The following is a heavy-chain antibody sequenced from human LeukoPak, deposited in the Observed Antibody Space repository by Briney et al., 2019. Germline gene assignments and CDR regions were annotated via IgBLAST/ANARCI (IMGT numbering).Heavy chain of an antibody. D-gene: IGHD6-13*01. Sequence: SETLSLTCTVSGGSISSSSYYWGWIRQPPGKGLEWIGSIYYSGSTYYNPSLKSRVTISVDTSKNQFSLKLSSVTAADTAVYYCARANRQQLAHYYYYYMDVWGKGTTVTVSS. V-gene: IGHV4-39*01. J-gene: IGHJ6*03. CDR3: ARANRQQLAHYYYYYMDV. CDR1: GGSISSSSYY. CDR2: IYYSGST.